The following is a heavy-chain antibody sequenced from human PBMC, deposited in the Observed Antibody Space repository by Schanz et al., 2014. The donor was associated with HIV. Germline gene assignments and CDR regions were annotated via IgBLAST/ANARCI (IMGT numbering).Heavy chain of an antibody. CDR3: AREKTTLNWFDP. J-gene: IGHJ5*02. Sequence: QLQLVQSGPEVKKPGASMKVSCEASGYIFTDYYIHWVRQAPGQGLEWMGWISTSNGNTNYAQKFQGRVTMTTDTSTSTAYMELRSLRSDDTAVYYCAREKTTLNWFDPWGQGTLVTVSS. V-gene: IGHV1-18*01. CDR2: ISTSNGNT. D-gene: IGHD4-4*01. CDR1: GYIFTDYY.